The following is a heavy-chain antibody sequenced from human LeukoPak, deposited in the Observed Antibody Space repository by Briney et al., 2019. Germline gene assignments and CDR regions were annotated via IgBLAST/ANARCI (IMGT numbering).Heavy chain of an antibody. CDR3: AKVPLPGVEKHYFDY. Sequence: GGSLRLSCAASGFTFSSYAMSWVRQAPGKGLEWVSAISGSGGSTYYADSVKGRFTISRDNSKNTLYLQMNSLRAEDTAVYYCAKVPLPGVEKHYFDYWGQGTLVTVSS. CDR1: GFTFSSYA. V-gene: IGHV3-23*01. CDR2: ISGSGGST. D-gene: IGHD1/OR15-1a*01. J-gene: IGHJ4*02.